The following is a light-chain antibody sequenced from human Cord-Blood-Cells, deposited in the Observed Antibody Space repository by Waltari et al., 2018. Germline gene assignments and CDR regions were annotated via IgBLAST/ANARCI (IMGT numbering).Light chain of an antibody. CDR3: QVWDSSSDHVV. J-gene: IGLJ2*01. Sequence: SYVLTQPPSVSVAPGKTARITCGGNNIGSKSVTWYQQKPGQAPVLVIYYDSDRPSGIPERFSGSNSGNTATLTISRVEAGDEADYYCQVWDSSSDHVVFGGGTKLTVL. CDR2: YDS. V-gene: IGLV3-21*04. CDR1: NIGSKS.